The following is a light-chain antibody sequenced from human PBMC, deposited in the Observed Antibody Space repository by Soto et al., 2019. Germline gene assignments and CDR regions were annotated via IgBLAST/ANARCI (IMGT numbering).Light chain of an antibody. CDR3: HQSYDSLRT. Sequence: DIQMTQSPSSLSASVGDRVTITCRASQSISTYLNWYQQKPGKAPKLLIYAASSLQSGVPSRFSGSRSGTDFALTITSLQPEDFATYYCHQSYDSLRTFGQGTKVEI. J-gene: IGKJ1*01. CDR2: AAS. V-gene: IGKV1-39*01. CDR1: QSISTY.